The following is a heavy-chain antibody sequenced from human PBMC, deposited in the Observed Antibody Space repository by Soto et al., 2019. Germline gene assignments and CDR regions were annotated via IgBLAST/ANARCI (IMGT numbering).Heavy chain of an antibody. CDR1: GFTFSSYG. CDR2: IWYDGSNK. V-gene: IGHV3-33*01. Sequence: QVQLVESGGGVVQPGRSLRLSCAASGFTFSSYGMHWVRQAPGKGLEWVAVIWYDGSNKYYADSVKGRFTISRDNSKNTLYLQMNSLRAEDRAVYYCARDLPWVRPKYYFDYWGQGTLVTVSS. J-gene: IGHJ4*02. D-gene: IGHD1-1*01. CDR3: ARDLPWVRPKYYFDY.